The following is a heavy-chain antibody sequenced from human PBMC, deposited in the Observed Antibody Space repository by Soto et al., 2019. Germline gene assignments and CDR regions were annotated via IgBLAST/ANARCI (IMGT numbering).Heavy chain of an antibody. J-gene: IGHJ4*02. CDR1: GFTISDYY. Sequence: EVQLVESGGGLVQPGGSLRLSCAAAGFTISDYYMDWVRQAPGMGLEWVARTRNKVNSYTTEYAASVKGRFTISRDASENSVYLQMNSLKTEDTAVYYCARGGRTDWRYFGSWGQGTLVTVAS. CDR2: TRNKVNSYTT. D-gene: IGHD1-1*01. V-gene: IGHV3-72*01. CDR3: ARGGRTDWRYFGS.